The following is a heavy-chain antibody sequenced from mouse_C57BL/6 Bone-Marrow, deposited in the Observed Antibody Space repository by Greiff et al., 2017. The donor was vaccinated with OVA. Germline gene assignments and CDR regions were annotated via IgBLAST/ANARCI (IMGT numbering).Heavy chain of an antibody. CDR2: IDPENGDT. D-gene: IGHD1-1*01. CDR3: TTLRISSVVAEY. V-gene: IGHV14-4*01. J-gene: IGHJ3*01. Sequence: EVKLMESGAELVRPGASVKLSCTASGFNITDDYMHWVKQRPEQGLEWIGWIDPENGDTEYDSKFQGKATITADTSSNTAYLQLSILTYEATAVYYCTTLRISSVVAEYWGQGTLVTVSA. CDR1: GFNITDDY.